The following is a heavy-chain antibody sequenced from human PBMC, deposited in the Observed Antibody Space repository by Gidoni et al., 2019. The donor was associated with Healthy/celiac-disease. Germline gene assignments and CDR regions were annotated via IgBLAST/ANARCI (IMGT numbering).Heavy chain of an antibody. Sequence: EVQLLESGGGLVQPGGSLRLSCSASGFSFSLYAMSWVIQAPGTGLVLVLAISGSGGSTHYADSVVGRFTISRDNSKNTLYLQMNSLIAEDTAVYYCAKDHGGSIAVAGYYFYYWGQGTLVTVSS. J-gene: IGHJ4*02. CDR3: AKDHGGSIAVAGYYFYY. CDR2: ISGSGGST. D-gene: IGHD6-19*01. V-gene: IGHV3-23*01. CDR1: GFSFSLYA.